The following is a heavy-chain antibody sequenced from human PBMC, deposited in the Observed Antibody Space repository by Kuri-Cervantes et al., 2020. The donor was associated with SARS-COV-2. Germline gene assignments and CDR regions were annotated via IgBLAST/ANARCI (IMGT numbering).Heavy chain of an antibody. V-gene: IGHV4-4*07. Sequence: SETLSLTCTVSGGSISSYYWSWIRQPAGKGLEWIGRIYTSGSTNYNPSLKSRVTMSVDTSKNQFSLKLSSVTAADTAVYYCARVGVYCSSTSCYPNWFDPWGQGTLVTVSS. CDR2: IYTSGST. J-gene: IGHJ5*02. D-gene: IGHD2-2*01. CDR1: GGSISSYY. CDR3: ARVGVYCSSTSCYPNWFDP.